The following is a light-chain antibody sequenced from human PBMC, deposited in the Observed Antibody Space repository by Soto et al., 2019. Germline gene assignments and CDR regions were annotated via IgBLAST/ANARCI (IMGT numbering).Light chain of an antibody. CDR3: QQYNSYST. J-gene: IGKJ1*01. CDR1: QSISTW. Sequence: IQITQSPATLPASVGDRVTIACRASQSISTWLAWYQQKPGKAPKLLIYDASSLESGVPSRFSGSGSGTEFTLTISSLQPEDFASYYCQQYNSYSTLGQGTKVDIK. V-gene: IGKV1-5*01. CDR2: DAS.